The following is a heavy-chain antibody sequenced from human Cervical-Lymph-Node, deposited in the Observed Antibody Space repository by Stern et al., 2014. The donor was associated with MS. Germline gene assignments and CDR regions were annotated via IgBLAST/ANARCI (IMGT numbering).Heavy chain of an antibody. Sequence: QLQLQESGPGLVKPSQTLSVTCTVSGGSISHGGYYWSWLRPHPGKGLEWIGYMYFTGGTFYNPSLKSRVTISANTSKNQFSLRLNSVTAADTAVYYCAVPTVADDAFDIWGQGTMVTVSS. CDR1: GGSISHGGYY. D-gene: IGHD4-11*01. V-gene: IGHV4-31*03. CDR2: MYFTGGT. CDR3: AVPTVADDAFDI. J-gene: IGHJ3*02.